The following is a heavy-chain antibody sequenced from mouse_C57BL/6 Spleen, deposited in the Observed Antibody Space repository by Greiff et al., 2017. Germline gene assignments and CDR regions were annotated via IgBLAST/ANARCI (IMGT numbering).Heavy chain of an antibody. CDR2: IDPETGGT. CDR3: SSYYGSSPWFAY. Sequence: VQLVESGAELVRPGASVTLSYKASGYTFTDYEMHWVKQTPVHGLEWIGAIDPETGGTAYNQKFKGKAILTADKSSSTAYMELRSLTSEDSAVYYCSSYYGSSPWFAYWGQGTLVTVSA. J-gene: IGHJ3*01. D-gene: IGHD1-1*01. V-gene: IGHV1-15*01. CDR1: GYTFTDYE.